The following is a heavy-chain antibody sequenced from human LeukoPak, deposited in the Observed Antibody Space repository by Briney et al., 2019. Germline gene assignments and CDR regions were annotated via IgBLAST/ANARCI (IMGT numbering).Heavy chain of an antibody. V-gene: IGHV4-34*01. CDR3: ARGHFVLMVCAVFDY. Sequence: SETLSLTCAVYGGSFSGYYWSWIRQPPGKGLEWIGEINHSGSTNYNPSLKSRVTISVDTSKNQFSLKLSSVTAADTAVYYCARGHFVLMVCAVFDYWGQGTLVTVSS. CDR2: INHSGST. D-gene: IGHD2-8*01. CDR1: GGSFSGYY. J-gene: IGHJ4*02.